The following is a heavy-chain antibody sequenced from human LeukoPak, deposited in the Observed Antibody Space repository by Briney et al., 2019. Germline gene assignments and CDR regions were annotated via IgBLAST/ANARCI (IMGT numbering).Heavy chain of an antibody. CDR1: GFTFSSYS. Sequence: GGSLRLSCAASGFTFSSYSMNWVRQAPGKGLEWVSSISSSSSYIYYADSVKGRFTISRDNSKNTLYLQMNSLRAEDTAVYYCAKVVRGVNYYMDVWGKGTTVTVSS. V-gene: IGHV3-21*04. J-gene: IGHJ6*03. CDR2: ISSSSSYI. CDR3: AKVVRGVNYYMDV. D-gene: IGHD3-10*01.